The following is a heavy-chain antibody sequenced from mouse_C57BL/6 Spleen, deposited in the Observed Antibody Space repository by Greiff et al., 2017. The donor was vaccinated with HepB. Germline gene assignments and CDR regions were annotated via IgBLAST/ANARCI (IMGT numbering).Heavy chain of an antibody. V-gene: IGHV1-64*01. Sequence: QVQLKQPGAELVKPGASVKLSCKASGYTFTSYWMHWVKQRPGQGLEWIGMIHPNSGSTNYNEKFKSKATLTVDKSSSTAYMQLSSLTSEDSAVYYCARCFITTVVAPSGYWGQGTTLTVSS. CDR1: GYTFTSYW. D-gene: IGHD1-1*01. CDR3: ARCFITTVVAPSGY. J-gene: IGHJ2*01. CDR2: IHPNSGST.